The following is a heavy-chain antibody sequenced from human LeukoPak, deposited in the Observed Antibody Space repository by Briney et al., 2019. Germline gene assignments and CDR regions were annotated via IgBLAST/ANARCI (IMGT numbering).Heavy chain of an antibody. V-gene: IGHV4-59*01. J-gene: IGHJ3*02. D-gene: IGHD4-17*01. CDR3: ARWSKTGDNAFDI. CDR2: VYYTGGT. Sequence: SETLSLTCTVSGGSMSSKYWSWIRQPPGKGLEWIGYVYYTGGTDYHPSLKTRTTISIDTSKSQFALKLTSVTAADTAVYYCARWSKTGDNAFDIWGQGTMVTVSS. CDR1: GGSMSSKY.